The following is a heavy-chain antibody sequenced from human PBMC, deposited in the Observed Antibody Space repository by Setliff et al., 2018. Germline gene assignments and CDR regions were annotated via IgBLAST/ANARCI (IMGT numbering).Heavy chain of an antibody. J-gene: IGHJ5*02. Sequence: PSETLSLTCTISGGFTSSFYWSWIRQAPGKGLEWIGYVDHSGSTNFSPSLKSRGTISVDTSKTQVSPTLTSVTAADTAVYYCARDYQGGWFDPWGPGTLVTSPQ. CDR1: GGFTSSFY. CDR3: ARDYQGGWFDP. V-gene: IGHV4-59*01. D-gene: IGHD3-16*01. CDR2: VDHSGST.